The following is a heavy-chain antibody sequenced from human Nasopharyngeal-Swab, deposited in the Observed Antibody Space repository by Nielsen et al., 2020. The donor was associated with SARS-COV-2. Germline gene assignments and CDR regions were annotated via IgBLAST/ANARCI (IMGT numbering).Heavy chain of an antibody. CDR3: ARDSYYYDSSGMGPCAFDI. CDR2: ISSSSSYI. J-gene: IGHJ3*02. D-gene: IGHD3-22*01. Sequence: GESLKISCAASGFTFSSYSMNWVRQAPGKGLEWVSSISSSSSYIYYADSVKGRFTISRDNAKNSLYLQMNSLRAEDTAVYYCARDSYYYDSSGMGPCAFDIWGQGTMGTVSS. CDR1: GFTFSSYS. V-gene: IGHV3-21*01.